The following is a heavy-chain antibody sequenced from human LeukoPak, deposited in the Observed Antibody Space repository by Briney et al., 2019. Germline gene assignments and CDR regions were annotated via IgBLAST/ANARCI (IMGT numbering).Heavy chain of an antibody. J-gene: IGHJ5*02. CDR3: ARHVRKRGIAVAGTPGWFDP. CDR1: GGSISSSNW. CDR2: IYHRGNT. D-gene: IGHD6-19*01. Sequence: PSGTLSLTCAVSGGSISSSNWWNWVRQTPGKGLEWIGEIYHRGNTHYNPSLKSRVTMSVDTSKNQFSLKLSSVTAADTAVYYCARHVRKRGIAVAGTPGWFDPWGQGTLVTVSS. V-gene: IGHV4-4*02.